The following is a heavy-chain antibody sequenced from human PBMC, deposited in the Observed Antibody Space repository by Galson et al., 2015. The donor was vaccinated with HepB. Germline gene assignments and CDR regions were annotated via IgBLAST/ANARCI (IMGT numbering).Heavy chain of an antibody. CDR3: ASLSGYYCSGGSCYPGGV. D-gene: IGHD2-15*01. J-gene: IGHJ4*02. V-gene: IGHV3-74*01. Sequence: SLRLSCAASGFTFSSYWMHWVRQAPGKGLVWVSRINSDGSSTSYADSVKGRFTISRDNAKNTLYLQMNSLRAEDTAVYYCASLSGYYCSGGSCYPGGVWGQGTLVTVSS. CDR2: INSDGSST. CDR1: GFTFSSYW.